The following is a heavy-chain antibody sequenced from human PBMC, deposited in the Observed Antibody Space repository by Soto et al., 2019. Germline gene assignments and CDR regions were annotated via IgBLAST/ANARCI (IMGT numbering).Heavy chain of an antibody. D-gene: IGHD3-10*01. CDR1: GGSISSYY. CDR3: ARGRTANYYGSGSSTAKLYNWFDP. V-gene: IGHV4-4*07. CDR2: IYTSGST. J-gene: IGHJ5*02. Sequence: PSETLSLTCTVSGGSISSYYWSWIRQPAGKGLEWIGRIYTSGSTNYNPSLKSRITMSVDTSKNQFSLKLSSVTAADTAVYYCARGRTANYYGSGSSTAKLYNWFDPWGQGTLVTVSS.